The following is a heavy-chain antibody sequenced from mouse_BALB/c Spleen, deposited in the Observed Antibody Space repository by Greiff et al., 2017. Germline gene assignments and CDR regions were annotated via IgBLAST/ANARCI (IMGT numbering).Heavy chain of an antibody. V-gene: IGHV3-2*02. Sequence: EVQRVESGPGLVKPSQSLSLTCTVTGYSITSDYAWNWIRQFPGNKLEWMGYISYSGSTSYNPSLKSRISITRDTSKNQFFLQLNSVTTEDTATYYCARSLYYYGSSGYFDVWGAGTTVTVSS. J-gene: IGHJ1*01. CDR1: GYSITSDYA. D-gene: IGHD1-1*01. CDR2: ISYSGST. CDR3: ARSLYYYGSSGYFDV.